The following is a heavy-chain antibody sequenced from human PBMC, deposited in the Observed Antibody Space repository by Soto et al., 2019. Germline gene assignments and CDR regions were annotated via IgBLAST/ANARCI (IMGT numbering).Heavy chain of an antibody. CDR2: IYYSGST. V-gene: IGHV4-59*01. CDR1: GGSISSYY. CDR3: ATQGPASILYAWFDP. D-gene: IGHD3-16*01. Sequence: ETLSLTCTVSGGSISSYYWSWIRQPPGKGLEWIGYIYYSGSTNHNPSLKSRATISLDTSKNQFSLKLSSVTAADTAVYYGATQGPASILYAWFDPWGHGTLVTVS. J-gene: IGHJ5*02.